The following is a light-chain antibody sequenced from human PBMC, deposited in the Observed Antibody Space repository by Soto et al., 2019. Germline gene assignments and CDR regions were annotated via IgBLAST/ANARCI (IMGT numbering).Light chain of an antibody. CDR2: GAS. V-gene: IGKV3-20*01. Sequence: ESVLTQSPGTLSLSPGERATLSCRASQTIIGNYLAWYQQKPGQAPRLLIYGASNRATGVPDRFSGSYSGTDVSLTITRLEPEDFAVYYCEQHVNSVYIFGQGTRLEIK. CDR1: QTIIGNY. J-gene: IGKJ2*01. CDR3: EQHVNSVYI.